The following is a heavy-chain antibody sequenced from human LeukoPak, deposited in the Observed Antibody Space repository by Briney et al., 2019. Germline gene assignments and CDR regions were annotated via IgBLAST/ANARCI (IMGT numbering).Heavy chain of an antibody. CDR2: IYYSGST. Sequence: PSETLSLTCTVSGGSFSSYYWSWIRQPPGKGLEWVGYIYYSGSTDYNPSLKSRVTMSLDTSKNQFSLRLSSVTAADTAVYYCARGIFGMVINGFDIWGQGTMVTVSS. J-gene: IGHJ3*02. CDR3: ARGIFGMVINGFDI. V-gene: IGHV4-59*01. D-gene: IGHD3-3*01. CDR1: GGSFSSYY.